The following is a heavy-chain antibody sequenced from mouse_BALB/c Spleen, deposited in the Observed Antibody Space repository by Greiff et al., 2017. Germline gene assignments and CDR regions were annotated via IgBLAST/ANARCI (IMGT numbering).Heavy chain of an antibody. CDR2: ISYDGSN. V-gene: IGHV3-6*02. Sequence: DVKLQESGPGLVKPSQSLSLTCSVTGYSITSGYYWNWIRQFPGNKLEWIGYISYDGSNNYNPSLKNRISITRDTSKNQFFLKLNSVTTEDTATYYCARDEVRRGGAMDYWGQGTSVTVSS. CDR1: GYSITSGYY. J-gene: IGHJ4*01. D-gene: IGHD2-14*01. CDR3: ARDEVRRGGAMDY.